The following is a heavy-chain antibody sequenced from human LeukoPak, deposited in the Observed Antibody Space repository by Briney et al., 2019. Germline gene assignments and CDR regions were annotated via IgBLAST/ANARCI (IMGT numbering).Heavy chain of an antibody. J-gene: IGHJ6*03. V-gene: IGHV4-39*07. D-gene: IGHD3-10*01. Sequence: SETLSLTCTVSGGSISSSSYYWGWIRQPPGKGLEWIGSIYYSGSTYYNPSLKSRVTISVDTSKNQFSLKLSSVTAADTAVYYCARDREKYYYGSGGYMDVWGKGTTVTISS. CDR2: IYYSGST. CDR1: GGSISSSSYY. CDR3: ARDREKYYYGSGGYMDV.